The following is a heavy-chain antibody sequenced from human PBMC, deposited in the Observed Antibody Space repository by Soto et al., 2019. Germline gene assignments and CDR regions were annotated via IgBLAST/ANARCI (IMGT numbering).Heavy chain of an antibody. CDR2: ISYDGSNK. Sequence: QVQLVESGGGVVQPGRSLRLSCAASGFTFSSYAMHWVRQAPGKGLEWVAVISYDGSNKYYADSVKGRFTISRDNSKNTLYLQTNSLRAEDTAVYYCAREGKRYYYGMDVWGQGTTVTVSS. V-gene: IGHV3-30-3*01. CDR3: AREGKRYYYGMDV. CDR1: GFTFSSYA. J-gene: IGHJ6*02.